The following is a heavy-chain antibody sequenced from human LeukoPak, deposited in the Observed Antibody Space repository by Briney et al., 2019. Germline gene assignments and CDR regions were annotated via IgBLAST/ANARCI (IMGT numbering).Heavy chain of an antibody. V-gene: IGHV4-38-2*02. Sequence: PSETLSLTCTVSGYSISSGYYWGWIRQPPGKGLEWIGSIYHSGSTYYNPSPKSRVTISVDTSKNQFSLKLSSVTAADTAVYYCASVTNYDILTGYGPIDYWGQGTLVTVSS. D-gene: IGHD3-9*01. CDR1: GYSISSGYY. J-gene: IGHJ4*02. CDR2: IYHSGST. CDR3: ASVTNYDILTGYGPIDY.